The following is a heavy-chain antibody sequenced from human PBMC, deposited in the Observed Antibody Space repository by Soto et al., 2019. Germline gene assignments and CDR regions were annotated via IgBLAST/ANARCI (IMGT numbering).Heavy chain of an antibody. Sequence: GSLRLSCAASGFTFSSYAMSWVRQAPGKGLEWVSAISGSGGSTYYADSVKGRFTISRDNSKNTLYLQMNSLRAEDTAVYYCAKAAYLIVVVVAAIDYWGQGTLVTVSS. V-gene: IGHV3-23*01. D-gene: IGHD2-15*01. CDR1: GFTFSSYA. CDR3: AKAAYLIVVVVAAIDY. J-gene: IGHJ4*02. CDR2: ISGSGGST.